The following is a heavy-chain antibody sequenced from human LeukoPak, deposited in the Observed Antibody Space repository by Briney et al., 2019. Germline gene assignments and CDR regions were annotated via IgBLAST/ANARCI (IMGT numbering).Heavy chain of an antibody. V-gene: IGHV3-30*04. J-gene: IGHJ4*02. CDR2: LSNDGSYT. Sequence: GGSLRLSCVASGFSFSRSAMHWVRQAPGKGLEWVTILSNDGSYTYYADSVKGRFTISRDSSKNTLFLEMDSLRPEDTATYFCARDRKSGGGTALEDWGQGTLVTVSS. CDR3: ARDRKSGGGTALED. CDR1: GFSFSRSA. D-gene: IGHD2-15*01.